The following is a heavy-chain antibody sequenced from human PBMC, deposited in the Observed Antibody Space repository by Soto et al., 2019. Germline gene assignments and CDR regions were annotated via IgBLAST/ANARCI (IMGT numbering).Heavy chain of an antibody. CDR3: ASFDGTLVRGGRSSPYEMDV. CDR1: GGTFNNYA. Sequence: QVLLVQSGPEVKKPGSSVKVSCKASGGTFNNYAINWVRHAPGKGLEWMGGIIPTFGTGNHAQKFQGRVTITADESTTTAYMDLSSLRSEDTAIYYCASFDGTLVRGGRSSPYEMDVWGQGTTVIVSS. J-gene: IGHJ6*02. D-gene: IGHD3-10*01. CDR2: IIPTFGTG. V-gene: IGHV1-69*01.